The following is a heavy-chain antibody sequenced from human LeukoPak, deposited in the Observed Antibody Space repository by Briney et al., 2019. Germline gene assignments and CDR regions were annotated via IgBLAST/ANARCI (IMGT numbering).Heavy chain of an antibody. J-gene: IGHJ4*02. CDR2: ISSSSSYI. CDR3: AVVVPAAMGVDY. D-gene: IGHD2-2*01. V-gene: IGHV3-21*01. Sequence: PGGSLRLSCAASGFTFSSYSMNWVRQAPGKGLEWVSSISSSSSYICYADSVKGRFTISRDNAKNSLYLQMNSLRAEDTAVYYCAVVVPAAMGVDYWGQGTLVTVSS. CDR1: GFTFSSYS.